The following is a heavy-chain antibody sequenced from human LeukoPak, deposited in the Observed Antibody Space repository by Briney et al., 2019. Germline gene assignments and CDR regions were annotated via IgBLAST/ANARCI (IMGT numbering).Heavy chain of an antibody. CDR3: TRVLRGPIVGAPPGRFDP. D-gene: IGHD1-26*01. Sequence: GASVKVSCKASGYTFTSYDINWVRQATGQGLEWMGWMNPNSGNTGYAQKFQGRVTMTRDTSISTAYMELSRLRSDDTAVYYCTRVLRGPIVGAPPGRFDPWGQGTLVTVSS. J-gene: IGHJ5*02. CDR2: MNPNSGNT. CDR1: GYTFTSYD. V-gene: IGHV1-8*02.